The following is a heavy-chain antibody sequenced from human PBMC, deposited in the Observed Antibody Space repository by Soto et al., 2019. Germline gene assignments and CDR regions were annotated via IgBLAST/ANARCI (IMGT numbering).Heavy chain of an antibody. V-gene: IGHV3-23*01. CDR3: AKDNPADSSGWYDLGVAFDI. D-gene: IGHD6-19*01. J-gene: IGHJ3*02. CDR1: GFTFSSYA. CDR2: ISGSGGST. Sequence: EVQLLESGGGLVQPGGSLRLSCAASGFTFSSYAMSWVRQAPGKGLEWVSAISGSGGSTYYADSVKGRFTISRDNSKNTLYLQMNSLRAEDTAVYYCAKDNPADSSGWYDLGVAFDIWGQGTMVTVSS.